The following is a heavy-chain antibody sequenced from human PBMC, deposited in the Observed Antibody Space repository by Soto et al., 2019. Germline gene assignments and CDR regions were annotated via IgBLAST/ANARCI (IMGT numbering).Heavy chain of an antibody. CDR1: EFTFSDYY. V-gene: IGHV3-11*05. D-gene: IGHD2-15*01. CDR2: ITSSSSYT. CDR3: ATAVSGYGSGGRGNASPKPEDY. J-gene: IGHJ4*02. Sequence: QVQLVESGGGLVKPGGSLRLSCAASEFTFSDYYMSWIRQAPGKGLEWVSYITSSSSYTNYADSVKGRFTISRDNAKNSLYQQMKSLRGEDKAVYYGATAVSGYGSGGRGNASPKPEDYWGQGTLVIVSS.